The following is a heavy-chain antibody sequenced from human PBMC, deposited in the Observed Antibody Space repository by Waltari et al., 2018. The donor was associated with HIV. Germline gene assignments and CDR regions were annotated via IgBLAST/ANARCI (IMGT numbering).Heavy chain of an antibody. J-gene: IGHJ4*02. Sequence: EVQLVESGGGLVRPGLSLRLSCAASGFSFRTYWMHWVRQVPGKGPVWVLRIDQDGSRISYAEYEKCRFTSSRDNARNILYLQMNSLRVEDTAVYYCARMTSPYFIDYWGLGTLVTVSS. CDR2: IDQDGSRI. V-gene: IGHV3-74*01. CDR1: GFSFRTYW. CDR3: ARMTSPYFIDY. D-gene: IGHD2-21*02.